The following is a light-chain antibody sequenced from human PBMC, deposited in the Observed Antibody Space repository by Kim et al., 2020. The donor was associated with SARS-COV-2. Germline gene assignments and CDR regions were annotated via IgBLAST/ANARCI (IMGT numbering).Light chain of an antibody. CDR2: GTS. CDR3: QQYGSSPLVT. Sequence: DIVLTQSPGTLSLSPGEGATLSCRASQSVSSNHLAWYQQKPGQAPRVLIYGTSNRPAGIPDRFSGSGSGTDFTLTISRLEPEDFAVYYCQQYGSSPLVTFGPGTKVDIK. CDR1: QSVSSNH. J-gene: IGKJ3*01. V-gene: IGKV3-20*01.